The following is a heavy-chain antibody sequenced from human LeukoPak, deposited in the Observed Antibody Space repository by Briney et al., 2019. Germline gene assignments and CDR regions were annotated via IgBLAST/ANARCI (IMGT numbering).Heavy chain of an antibody. CDR2: INPNSGGT. J-gene: IGHJ4*02. Sequence: ASVKVSCKTSGYTFSNYYMHWVRQAPGQGLEWMGWINPNSGGTNYAQKFQGRVTMTRDTSISTAYMELSRLRSDDTAVYYCARVPSAATIYYFDYWGQGTLVTVSS. CDR3: ARVPSAATIYYFDY. CDR1: GYTFSNYY. V-gene: IGHV1-2*02. D-gene: IGHD6-13*01.